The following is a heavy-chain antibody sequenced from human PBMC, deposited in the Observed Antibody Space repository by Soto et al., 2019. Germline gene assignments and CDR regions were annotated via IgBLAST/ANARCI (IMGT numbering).Heavy chain of an antibody. CDR1: GFALSDSA. Sequence: HPGGSLRLSCAASGFALSDSAMHWVRQASGKGLEWVGRIRSKVNTYATAYAASVKGRFTISRDDSMSTTYLQMNSLKAEDTAVYYCTRRRDWTAMDPLDYWGQGTLVTVSS. J-gene: IGHJ4*02. CDR3: TRRRDWTAMDPLDY. CDR2: IRSKVNTYAT. D-gene: IGHD5-18*01. V-gene: IGHV3-73*01.